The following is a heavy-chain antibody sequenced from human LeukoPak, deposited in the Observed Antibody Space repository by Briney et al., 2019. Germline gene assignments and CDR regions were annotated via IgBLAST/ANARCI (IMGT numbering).Heavy chain of an antibody. CDR1: GFTFSTYS. CDR2: ISSSSSTI. CDR3: ARDLGSLPAAIGYSYYGLDV. Sequence: GGSLRLSCAASGFTFSTYSMNWVRQAPGKGLEWVSYISSSSSTIYYADSVKGRFTISRDNAKNSLYLEMKSLRPEDTALYYCARDLGSLPAAIGYSYYGLDVWGQGTTVTVSS. D-gene: IGHD2-2*02. J-gene: IGHJ6*02. V-gene: IGHV3-48*04.